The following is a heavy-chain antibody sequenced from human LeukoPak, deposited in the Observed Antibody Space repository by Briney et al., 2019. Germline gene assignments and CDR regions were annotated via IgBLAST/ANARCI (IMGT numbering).Heavy chain of an antibody. Sequence: SETLSLTCAVYGGSFSGYYWSWIRQPPGKGLEWIGEINHSGSTNYNPSLKSRVTISVDTSKNQFSLKLSSVTAADTVVYYCARHPDVRIAVASRYYFGYWGQGTLVTVSS. D-gene: IGHD6-19*01. CDR3: ARHPDVRIAVASRYYFGY. CDR1: GGSFSGYY. J-gene: IGHJ4*02. CDR2: INHSGST. V-gene: IGHV4-34*01.